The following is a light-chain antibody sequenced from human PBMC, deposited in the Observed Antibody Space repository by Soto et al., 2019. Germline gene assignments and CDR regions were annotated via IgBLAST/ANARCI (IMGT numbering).Light chain of an antibody. V-gene: IGLV2-14*01. CDR2: DVS. J-gene: IGLJ2*01. Sequence: QSVLTQPASVSGSPGQSITISCTGTSSDVGGYHYVSWYQQHPGTAPKLMIYDVSHRPSGVSNRFSGSKSGNTASLTISGLQAEDEADYYCSSYTSSSTHVVFGGGTKVTVL. CDR1: SSDVGGYHY. CDR3: SSYTSSSTHVV.